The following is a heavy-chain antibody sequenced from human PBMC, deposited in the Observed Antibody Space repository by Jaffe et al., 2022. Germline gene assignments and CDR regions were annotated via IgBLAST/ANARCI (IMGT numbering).Heavy chain of an antibody. CDR2: IYWNDDK. D-gene: IGHD2-2*01. CDR1: GFSLSTSGVG. Sequence: QITLKESGPTLVKPTQTLTLTCTFSGFSLSTSGVGVGWIRQPPGKALEWLALIYWNDDKRYSPSLKSRLTITKDTSKNQVVLTMTNMDPVDTATYYCALRGPAARRANNWFDPWGQGTLVTVSS. V-gene: IGHV2-5*01. CDR3: ALRGPAARRANNWFDP. J-gene: IGHJ5*02.